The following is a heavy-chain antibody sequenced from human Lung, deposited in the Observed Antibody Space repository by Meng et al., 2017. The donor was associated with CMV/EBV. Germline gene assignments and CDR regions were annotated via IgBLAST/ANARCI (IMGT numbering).Heavy chain of an antibody. D-gene: IGHD3-10*01. Sequence: GGSLRLSCAASDFTVSSNYMSWVRQPPGKGLEWVSLIYSGGTTYYADSVKGRVTISRDNSKNTLYLQMNSLRAEDTAVYYCTRVFGSGSQRYGGYYGMNVWGQGXTVTVSS. CDR3: TRVFGSGSQRYGGYYGMNV. J-gene: IGHJ6*02. CDR2: IYSGGTT. CDR1: DFTVSSNY. V-gene: IGHV3-53*01.